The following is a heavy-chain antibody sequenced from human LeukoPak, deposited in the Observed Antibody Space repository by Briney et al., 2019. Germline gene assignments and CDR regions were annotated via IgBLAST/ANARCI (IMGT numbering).Heavy chain of an antibody. D-gene: IGHD6-13*01. V-gene: IGHV3-30*19. CDR1: GFTFSAYA. CDR3: ARDPVAAAAPPYFFDY. CDR2: ISFDGRNR. Sequence: GRSLRLSCTASGFTFSAYAMHWVRQAPGKGLEWVALISFDGRNRYYADSVEGRFTVSRDNSKNTLYLQMNSLRSEDTALYYCARDPVAAAAPPYFFDYWGQGNLVTVSS. J-gene: IGHJ4*02.